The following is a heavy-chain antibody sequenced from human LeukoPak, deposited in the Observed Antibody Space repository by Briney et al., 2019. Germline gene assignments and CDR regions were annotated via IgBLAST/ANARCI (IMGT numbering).Heavy chain of an antibody. CDR3: ARDLSTIFGVVIYFDY. CDR1: GYTFTSYG. V-gene: IGHV1-18*01. D-gene: IGHD3-3*01. J-gene: IGHJ4*02. CDR2: ISAYNGNT. Sequence: GASVKVSCKASGYTFTSYGISWVRQAPGQGLEWMGCISAYNGNTNYAQKLQGRVTMTTDTSTSTAYMELRSLRSDDTAVYYCARDLSTIFGVVIYFDYWGQGTLVTVSS.